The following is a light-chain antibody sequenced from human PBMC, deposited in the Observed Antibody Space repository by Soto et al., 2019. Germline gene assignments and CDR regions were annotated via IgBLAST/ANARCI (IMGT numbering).Light chain of an antibody. CDR2: GAS. Sequence: EIVLTQSPGTLSLSPGERATLSCRASQSVSSSYLAWYQKKPGQAPRLLIYGASSRATGIPDRFSGSGSGTDFTLTISRLGPEDFAVYYCQQYGSSPPLTFGGGTKVDIK. J-gene: IGKJ4*01. CDR1: QSVSSSY. V-gene: IGKV3-20*01. CDR3: QQYGSSPPLT.